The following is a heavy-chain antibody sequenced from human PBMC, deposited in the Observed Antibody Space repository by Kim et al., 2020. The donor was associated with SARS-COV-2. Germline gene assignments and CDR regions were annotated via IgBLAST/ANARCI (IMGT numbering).Heavy chain of an antibody. CDR2: IYYSGST. J-gene: IGHJ3*02. D-gene: IGHD6-13*01. V-gene: IGHV4-59*01. CDR3: ARESGTRSAFDI. Sequence: SETLSLTCNVSGGSISSYYWSWIRQPPGKGLEWIGYIYYSGSTNYNPSLKSRVTISVDTSKNQFSLKLSSVTAADTAVYYCARESGTRSAFDIWGQGTMVTVSS. CDR1: GGSISSYY.